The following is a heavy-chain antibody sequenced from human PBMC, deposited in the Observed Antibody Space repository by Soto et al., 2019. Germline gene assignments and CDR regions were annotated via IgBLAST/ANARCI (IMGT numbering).Heavy chain of an antibody. CDR3: ARLQAAMPAAAGMDV. J-gene: IGHJ6*02. V-gene: IGHV5-51*01. Sequence: GESLRISCKGSGYIFTNSWIGWVRQMPGKGLEWMGIIYPGDSDTRYSPSFQGQVTISADKSITTAYLQWSSLTASDTAMYYCARLQAAMPAAAGMDVWGQGTAVTVSS. D-gene: IGHD2-2*01. CDR1: GYIFTNSW. CDR2: IYPGDSDT.